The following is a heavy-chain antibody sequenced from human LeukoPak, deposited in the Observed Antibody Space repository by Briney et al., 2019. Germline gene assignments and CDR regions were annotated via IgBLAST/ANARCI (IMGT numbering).Heavy chain of an antibody. CDR2: IYSGGST. V-gene: IGHV3-53*04. CDR3: SSSSPTSYTDY. Sequence: GGAPRISCAAPGFSVGGKYMTRGRQAPGEGPECVSVIYSGGSTYYADSVKGRFTISRHNTKNTLYLQMNSLRAEDTAVYYCSSSSPTSYTDYWGQGTLVTVSS. D-gene: IGHD6-13*01. J-gene: IGHJ4*02. CDR1: GFSVGGKY.